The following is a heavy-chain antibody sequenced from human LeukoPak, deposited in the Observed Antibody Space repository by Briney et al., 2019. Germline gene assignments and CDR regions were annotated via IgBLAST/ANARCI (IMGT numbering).Heavy chain of an antibody. J-gene: IGHJ5*02. CDR1: GSSMNYYF. CDR3: ARGNGWYYP. Sequence: SETLSLTCTVSGSSMNYYFWTWVRQPPGEGLEWIGYVSYSGSTTYNPSLKTRVTMSIDPSKSQFSLRVTSVTPADTAVYYCARGNGWYYPWGQGTLVTVSS. D-gene: IGHD2-8*01. CDR2: VSYSGST. V-gene: IGHV4-59*01.